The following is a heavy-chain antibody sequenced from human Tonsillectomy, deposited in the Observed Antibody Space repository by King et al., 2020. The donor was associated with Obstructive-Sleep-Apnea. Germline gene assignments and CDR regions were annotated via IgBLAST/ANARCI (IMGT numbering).Heavy chain of an antibody. CDR1: GYSFTSYW. Sequence: VQLVESGAEVKKPGESLTISCKDSGYSFTSYWIGWVRQMPGKGLEWMGIIFPADSDTRYSPSFQGQVTISADKSTRTAYLQWSSLKASDTAMYYCARKQSYYCGMDVWGQGTTVTVSS. J-gene: IGHJ6*02. D-gene: IGHD6-19*01. V-gene: IGHV5-51*01. CDR3: ARKQSYYCGMDV. CDR2: IFPADSDT.